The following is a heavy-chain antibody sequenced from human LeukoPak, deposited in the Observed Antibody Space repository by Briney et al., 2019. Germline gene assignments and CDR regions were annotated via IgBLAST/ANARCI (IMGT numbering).Heavy chain of an antibody. CDR2: ISYDGSNK. D-gene: IGHD2-21*01. CDR3: AGHIDY. V-gene: IGHV3-30*03. Sequence: GGSLRLSCAASGFTFSSYSMNWVRQAPGKGLEWVAVISYDGSNKYYADSVKGRFTISRDNSKNTLYLQMNSLRAEDTAVYYCAGHIDYWGQGTLVTVSS. J-gene: IGHJ4*02. CDR1: GFTFSSYS.